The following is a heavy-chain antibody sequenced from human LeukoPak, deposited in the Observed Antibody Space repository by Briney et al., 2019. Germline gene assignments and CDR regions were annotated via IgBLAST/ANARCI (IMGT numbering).Heavy chain of an antibody. CDR3: ARADQYYDFWSGCPY. Sequence: GSLLLSCAAAGFTFSSYAMHWGRQAPGKGLEWVAVISYDGSNKYYADSVKGRFTISRDNSKNALYLQMNSLRAEDTAVYYCARADQYYDFWSGCPYWGQGTLVTVSS. J-gene: IGHJ4*02. CDR2: ISYDGSNK. D-gene: IGHD3-3*01. V-gene: IGHV3-30-3*01. CDR1: GFTFSSYA.